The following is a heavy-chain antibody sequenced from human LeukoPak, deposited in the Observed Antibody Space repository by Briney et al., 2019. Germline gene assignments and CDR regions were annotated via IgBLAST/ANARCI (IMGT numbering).Heavy chain of an antibody. CDR3: TRRAARWQFDL. CDR2: INWKTGNG. CDR1: GFNFDDYA. Sequence: PGRSLRLSCAVSGFNFDDYAMHWVRQAPGRGLEWVSGINWKTGNGINADSVKGRFTISRDNAKNSLYLQMSSLRAEDTALYYCTRRAARWQFDLWGRGTLLTVSS. V-gene: IGHV3-9*01. D-gene: IGHD5-24*01. J-gene: IGHJ2*01.